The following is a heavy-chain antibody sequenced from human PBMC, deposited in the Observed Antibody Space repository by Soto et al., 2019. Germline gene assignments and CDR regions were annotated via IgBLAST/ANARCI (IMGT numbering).Heavy chain of an antibody. CDR1: GFTFSSYA. CDR3: AKCWRELYCSGGSCRTRDYYMDV. J-gene: IGHJ6*03. V-gene: IGHV3-23*01. Sequence: GGSLRLSCAASGFTFSSYAMSWVRQAPGKGLEWVSAISGSGGSTYYADSVKGRFTISRDNSKNTLYLQMNSLRAEDTAVYYCAKCWRELYCSGGSCRTRDYYMDVWGKGTTVTVSS. CDR2: ISGSGGST. D-gene: IGHD2-15*01.